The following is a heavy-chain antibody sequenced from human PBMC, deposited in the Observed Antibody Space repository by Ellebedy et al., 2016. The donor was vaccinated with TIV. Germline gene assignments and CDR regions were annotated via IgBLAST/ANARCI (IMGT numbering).Heavy chain of an antibody. D-gene: IGHD3-10*01. CDR2: ISAYNGNT. Sequence: ASVKVSCKASGGTFSSYAISWVRQAPGQGLEWMGWISAYNGNTNYAQKLQGRVTMNTDTSTSTAYMELRSLRSDDTAVYYCARVQLGEISWFDPWGQGTLVTVSS. CDR1: GGTFSSYA. V-gene: IGHV1-18*01. CDR3: ARVQLGEISWFDP. J-gene: IGHJ5*02.